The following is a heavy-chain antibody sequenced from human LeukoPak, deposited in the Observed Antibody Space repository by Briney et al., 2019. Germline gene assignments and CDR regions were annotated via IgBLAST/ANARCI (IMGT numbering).Heavy chain of an antibody. Sequence: TSQTLSLTCTVSGGSISSCGYYWSWIHQHPGRGLEWIGYIHKSGSTYYNPSLESRVTISVDTTKNQFSLKLRSVTAADTAMYYCARVATAAWSDPWGHGTPVTVSS. J-gene: IGHJ5*02. V-gene: IGHV4-31*03. D-gene: IGHD5-12*01. CDR3: ARVATAAWSDP. CDR2: IHKSGST. CDR1: GGSISSCGYY.